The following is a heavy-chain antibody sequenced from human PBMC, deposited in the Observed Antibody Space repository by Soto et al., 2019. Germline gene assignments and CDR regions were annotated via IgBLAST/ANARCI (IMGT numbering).Heavy chain of an antibody. CDR1: GGSISSGDYY. V-gene: IGHV4-30-4*01. Sequence: PSETLSLTRTVSGGSISSGDYYWSWIRQPPGKGLEWIGYIYYSGSTYYNPSLKSRVTISVDTSKNQFSLKLSSVTAADTAVYYCARFTVTQDFDYWGQGTLVTVSS. J-gene: IGHJ4*02. CDR2: IYYSGST. D-gene: IGHD4-17*01. CDR3: ARFTVTQDFDY.